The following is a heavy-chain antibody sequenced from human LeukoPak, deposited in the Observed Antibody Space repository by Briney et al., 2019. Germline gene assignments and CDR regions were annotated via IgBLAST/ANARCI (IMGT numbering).Heavy chain of an antibody. D-gene: IGHD3-3*01. J-gene: IGHJ4*02. CDR2: ISGSGGST. Sequence: GGSLRLSCAASGFTFSSYAMSWVRQAPGKGLEWVSAISGSGGSTYYADSVKGRFTISRDNSKNTLYLQMNSLRAEDTAVYYCAKVGYYDFWSGYSEEDYWGQGTLVTVS. CDR3: AKVGYYDFWSGYSEEDY. V-gene: IGHV3-23*01. CDR1: GFTFSSYA.